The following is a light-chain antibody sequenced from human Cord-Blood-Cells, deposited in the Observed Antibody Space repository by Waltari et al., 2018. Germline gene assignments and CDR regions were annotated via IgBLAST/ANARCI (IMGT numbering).Light chain of an antibody. CDR1: QSVSSY. Sequence: EIVLTQSPATLSLSPGERATLSCRARQSVSSYLAWYQQKPGQAPRLLIYDASNRATGIPARFSGSGSGTDFTLTISSLEPEDFAVYYCQQRSNWPPTVGGGTKVEIK. CDR2: DAS. V-gene: IGKV3-11*01. J-gene: IGKJ4*01. CDR3: QQRSNWPPT.